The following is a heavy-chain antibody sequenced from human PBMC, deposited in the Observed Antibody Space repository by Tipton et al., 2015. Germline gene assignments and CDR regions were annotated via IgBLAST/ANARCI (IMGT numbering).Heavy chain of an antibody. Sequence: SGPEVKKPGASVKVSCKTSGYSFSSYGISWVRQAPGQGLEWMGWISPYNGNTNYAQKLQGRVSMTRDTSTSTAYMELRSLRSDDTAVYYCARDRGSTRSSVDYWGQGTLVAVSS. CDR1: GYSFSSYG. D-gene: IGHD1-26*01. CDR3: ARDRGSTRSSVDY. J-gene: IGHJ4*02. CDR2: ISPYNGNT. V-gene: IGHV1-18*01.